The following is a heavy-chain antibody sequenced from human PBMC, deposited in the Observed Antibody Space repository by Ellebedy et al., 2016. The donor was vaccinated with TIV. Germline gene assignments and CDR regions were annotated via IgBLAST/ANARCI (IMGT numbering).Heavy chain of an antibody. D-gene: IGHD5-18*01. CDR2: LSVRGERT. CDR1: GFTFSSYA. CDR3: AQKRTGHTAVITDY. J-gene: IGHJ4*02. Sequence: PGGPLRLSCAAPGFTFSSYAMTWVRQAPGKGLEWVSSLSVRGERTYYADSVKGRFTISRENSKNTLYLQMNSLSAEDTAVYYSAQKRTGHTAVITDYWGQGTLVTVSS. V-gene: IGHV3-23*01.